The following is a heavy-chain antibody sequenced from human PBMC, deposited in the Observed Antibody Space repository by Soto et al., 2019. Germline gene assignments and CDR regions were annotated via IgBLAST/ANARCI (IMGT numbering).Heavy chain of an antibody. D-gene: IGHD3-10*01. CDR2: IYWNDDK. Sequence: SGPTLVNPTQTLTLTCTFSGFSLSTSGVGVGWIRQPPGKALEWLALIYWNDDKRYSPSLKSRLTITKDTSKNQVVLTMTNMDPVDTATYYCAHSLAQEFSPIGSGSSHYYFDYWGQGTLVTVSS. J-gene: IGHJ4*02. V-gene: IGHV2-5*01. CDR1: GFSLSTSGVG. CDR3: AHSLAQEFSPIGSGSSHYYFDY.